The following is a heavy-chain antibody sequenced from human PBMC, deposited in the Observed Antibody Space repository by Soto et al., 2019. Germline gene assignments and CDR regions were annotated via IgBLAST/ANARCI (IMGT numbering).Heavy chain of an antibody. D-gene: IGHD1-20*01. J-gene: IGHJ6*02. CDR1: GGAFTNYG. CDR3: AIWSNWTPLYYRGMDV. CDR2: IIPIHNTS. Sequence: QVQLLQSGAEVKKPGSSVKVSCKVSGGAFTNYGLNWVRHAPGQGLEWLEGIIPIHNTSNYSLKFLGRGSVTADISSNTVYMHLSGLTSDDTATYYCAIWSNWTPLYYRGMDVWGQGTTVTVSS. V-gene: IGHV1-69*06.